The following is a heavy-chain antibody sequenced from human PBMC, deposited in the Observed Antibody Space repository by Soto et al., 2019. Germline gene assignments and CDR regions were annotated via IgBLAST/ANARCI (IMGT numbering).Heavy chain of an antibody. Sequence: PGGSLRLSCAASEFTFDKYYMTWVRQAPGKGPEWVANIKPDGSEQYYVYSVKGRFTISRDNANNSLYLQMNSLRAEDTAVYFCARGNWNYYYGFDVWGQRTTVTVS. D-gene: IGHD1-20*01. CDR1: EFTFDKYY. CDR2: IKPDGSEQ. J-gene: IGHJ6*02. CDR3: ARGNWNYYYGFDV. V-gene: IGHV3-7*01.